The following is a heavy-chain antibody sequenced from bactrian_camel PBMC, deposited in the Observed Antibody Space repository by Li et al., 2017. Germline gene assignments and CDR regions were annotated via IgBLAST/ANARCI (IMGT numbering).Heavy chain of an antibody. D-gene: IGHD2*01. V-gene: IGHV3S53*01. CDR1: GGTYSHYRAYC. Sequence: HVQLVESGGGLEQPGGSLRLSCVASGGTYSHYRAYCMAWFRQAPGKEREGVAAITRASSISYADSVKGRFTMSRDNAKNTVQLQMNALNPEDTAVYYCVSGTGGYWYPNFDYWGQGTQVTVS. CDR3: VSGTGGYWYPNFDY. J-gene: IGHJ6*01. CDR2: ITRASSI.